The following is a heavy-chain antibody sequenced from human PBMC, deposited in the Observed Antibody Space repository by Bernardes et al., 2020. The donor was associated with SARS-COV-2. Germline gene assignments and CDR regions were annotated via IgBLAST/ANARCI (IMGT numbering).Heavy chain of an antibody. Sequence: ARKVYCKASGVTFSTSAVHWVRQARGQRLEWLGWVAVDNGETPYALEFEDRVIINWDISTRTAYMELRSLNSGDTAFYYCTAGPNWFDYWGQGALVTVSS. D-gene: IGHD2-8*01. V-gene: IGHV1-58*01. CDR3: TAGPNWFDY. CDR2: VAVDNGET. CDR1: GVTFSTSA. J-gene: IGHJ4*02.